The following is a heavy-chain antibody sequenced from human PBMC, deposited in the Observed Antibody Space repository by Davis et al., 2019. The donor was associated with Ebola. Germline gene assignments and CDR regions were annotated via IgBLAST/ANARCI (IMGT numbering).Heavy chain of an antibody. V-gene: IGHV4-59*12. CDR2: IYYSGST. J-gene: IGHJ2*01. D-gene: IGHD6-6*01. CDR3: ARESSSGWYFDL. CDR1: GGSISSYY. Sequence: PSETLSLTCTVSGGSISSYYWSWIRQPPGKGLEWIGYIYYSGSTNYNPSLKSQVTISVDTSKNQFSLKLSSVTAADTAVYYCARESSSGWYFDLWGRGTLVTVSS.